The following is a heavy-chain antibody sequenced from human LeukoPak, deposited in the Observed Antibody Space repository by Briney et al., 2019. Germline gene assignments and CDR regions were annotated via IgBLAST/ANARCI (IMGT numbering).Heavy chain of an antibody. V-gene: IGHV4-39*01. J-gene: IGHJ4*02. D-gene: IGHD6-13*01. CDR1: GGSISSSSYY. CDR3: ARYRRIAAAGTFGY. CDR2: IYYSGST. Sequence: PSETLSLTCTVSGGSISSSSYYWGWIRQPPGKGLEWIGSIYYSGSTYYNPSLKSRVTISVDTSKYQFSLKLSSVTAADTAVYYCARYRRIAAAGTFGYWGQGTLVTVSS.